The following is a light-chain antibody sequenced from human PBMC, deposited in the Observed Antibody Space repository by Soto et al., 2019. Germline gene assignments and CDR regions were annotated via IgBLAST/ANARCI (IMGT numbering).Light chain of an antibody. J-gene: IGLJ1*01. CDR1: RXSVGSNT. Sequence: SVLTQPPSASGTPGQRGTISCSGSRXSVGSNTVNWYQHLPGTAPKLLIYSNNHRPSGVPDRFSASKAGASASLAISGLQPEDEGDYYCAALDDSLGGFYVFGSSPKVTVL. CDR2: SNN. CDR3: AALDDSLGGFYV. V-gene: IGLV1-44*01.